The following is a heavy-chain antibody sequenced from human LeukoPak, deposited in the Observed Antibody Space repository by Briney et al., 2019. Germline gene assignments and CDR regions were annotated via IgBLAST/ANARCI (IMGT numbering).Heavy chain of an antibody. CDR2: IYYSGST. CDR1: GGSISSGDYY. V-gene: IGHV4-30-4*01. CDR3: AREVVPAGNYMDV. Sequence: SQTLSLTCTVSGGSISSGDYYWSWIRQPPGKGLEWIGYIYYSGSTYYNPSLKSRVTISVNTSKNQFSLKLSSVTAADTAVYYCAREVVPAGNYMDVWGKGTTVTVSS. J-gene: IGHJ6*03. D-gene: IGHD2-2*01.